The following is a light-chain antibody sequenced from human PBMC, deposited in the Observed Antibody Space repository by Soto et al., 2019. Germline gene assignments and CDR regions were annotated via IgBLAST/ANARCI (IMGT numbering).Light chain of an antibody. Sequence: QSALTQPPSASVTPGQSVTIPCTGTSSDVGNYNYVSWYQQHPGKAPKLMIYEVSRRPSGVPDRFSGSKSGNTASLTVSGLQAEDEADYYCSSNAGSNNLVFGGGTKLTVL. CDR1: SSDVGNYNY. J-gene: IGLJ2*01. CDR3: SSNAGSNNLV. V-gene: IGLV2-8*01. CDR2: EVS.